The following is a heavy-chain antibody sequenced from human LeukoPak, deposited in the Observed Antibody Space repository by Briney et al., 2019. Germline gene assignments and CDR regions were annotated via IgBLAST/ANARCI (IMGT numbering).Heavy chain of an antibody. D-gene: IGHD2-2*02. V-gene: IGHV3-23*01. CDR2: ISGSGGTT. CDR3: AKASRRHCGTTICYTLDY. J-gene: IGHJ4*02. Sequence: AGGSLRLSCAASGFTFSSYDMSWVRQAPGKGLEWVSTISGSGGTTNFADSVKGRFTISRENSNNTLYLQMNSLRAADTAKYYCAKASRRHCGTTICYTLDYWGQGTLVTVSS. CDR1: GFTFSSYD.